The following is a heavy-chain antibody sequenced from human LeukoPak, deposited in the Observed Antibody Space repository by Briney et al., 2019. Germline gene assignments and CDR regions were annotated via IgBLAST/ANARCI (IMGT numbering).Heavy chain of an antibody. Sequence: ASVKVSCKASGGTFSSYAISWVRQAPGQGLEWMGGIISIFGTANYAQKFQGRVTITADESTSTAYMELSSLRSEDTAVYYCARRGYGDFGHYWGQGTLVTVSS. CDR3: ARRGYGDFGHY. CDR2: IISIFGTA. V-gene: IGHV1-69*13. D-gene: IGHD4-17*01. CDR1: GGTFSSYA. J-gene: IGHJ4*02.